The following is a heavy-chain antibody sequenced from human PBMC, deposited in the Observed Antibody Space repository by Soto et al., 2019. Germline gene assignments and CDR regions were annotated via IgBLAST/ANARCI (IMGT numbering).Heavy chain of an antibody. J-gene: IGHJ3*02. CDR2: IGGVVSNL. CDR1: GCTFSEYA. V-gene: IGHV3-23*01. CDR3: AKVFVGRSGVYALFDM. D-gene: IGHD2-8*01. Sequence: GXSLILSCAASGCTFSEYAMTCVRQAPFKGLEWVSVIGGVVSNLYYADSVEGGFPVSRDDSKNRLYRRMDSLGVEDRVFFYCAKVFVGRSGVYALFDMGGPGTMVPVSS.